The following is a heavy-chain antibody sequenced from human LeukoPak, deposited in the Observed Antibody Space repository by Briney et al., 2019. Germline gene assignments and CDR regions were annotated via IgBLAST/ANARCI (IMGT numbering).Heavy chain of an antibody. V-gene: IGHV4-59*01. Sequence: SETLSLTCTVSGGSIISYYWSWIRQPPGKGLEWIGYIYYSGSTNYNPSLKSRVTISVDTSKNQFSLKLSSVTAADTAVYYCARDANVDAFDFWGQGTMVTISS. CDR3: ARDANVDAFDF. CDR1: GGSIISYY. CDR2: IYYSGST. D-gene: IGHD2-8*01. J-gene: IGHJ3*01.